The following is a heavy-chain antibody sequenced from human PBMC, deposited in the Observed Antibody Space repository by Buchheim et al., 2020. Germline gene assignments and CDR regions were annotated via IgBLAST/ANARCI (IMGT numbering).Heavy chain of an antibody. J-gene: IGHJ4*02. CDR3: AKDRTSSPGGY. CDR2: ISGSGYNT. CDR1: GFTFSTSA. D-gene: IGHD2-2*01. Sequence: EVQVLESGGSLVQPGGSLRLSCSASGFTFSTSAMNWVRQAPGKGLEWVSAISGSGYNTYFADSVKGRFSISRDNSKNSLWLQMNSLRVEDTAIYYCAKDRTSSPGGYWGQGTL. V-gene: IGHV3-23*01.